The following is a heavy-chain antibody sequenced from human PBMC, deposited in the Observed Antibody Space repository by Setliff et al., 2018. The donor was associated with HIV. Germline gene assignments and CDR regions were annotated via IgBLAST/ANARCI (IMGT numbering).Heavy chain of an antibody. Sequence: ASVKVSCKASGYTFTSYGISWVRQAPGQGLERMGWISAYNGNTNYAQKLQGRVTMTTDTSTSTAYMELRSLRSEDTAVYYCARSYDSSGYLRELNYWGQGTLVTVSS. CDR3: ARSYDSSGYLRELNY. V-gene: IGHV1-18*01. D-gene: IGHD3-22*01. CDR1: GYTFTSYG. J-gene: IGHJ4*02. CDR2: ISAYNGNT.